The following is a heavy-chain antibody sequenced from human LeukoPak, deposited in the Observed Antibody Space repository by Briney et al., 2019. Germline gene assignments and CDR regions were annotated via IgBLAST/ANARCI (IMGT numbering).Heavy chain of an antibody. CDR3: ARLAYYYDSSGYLDY. Sequence: GESLKISCKCSGYSFTSYWIGWVRQMPGKGLEWMGIIYPGDYDTRYSPSFQGQVTISADKSISTAYLQWSSLKASDTAMYYCARLAYYYDSSGYLDYWGQGTLVTVSS. V-gene: IGHV5-51*01. CDR2: IYPGDYDT. CDR1: GYSFTSYW. J-gene: IGHJ4*02. D-gene: IGHD3-22*01.